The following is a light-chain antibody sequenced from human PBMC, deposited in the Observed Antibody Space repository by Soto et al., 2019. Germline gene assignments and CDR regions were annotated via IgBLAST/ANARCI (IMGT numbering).Light chain of an antibody. J-gene: IGLJ3*02. CDR1: SSNIGSNY. V-gene: IGLV1-47*01. CDR2: RNS. CDR3: AAWDDSLSGGV. Sequence: QSVLTQPPSASGTPGQRVTISCSGSSSNIGSNYVYWYQQLPGTAPKLLIYRNSQRPSGVPDRFSGSKSGTSASLGISGLRSEDEADYYCAAWDDSLSGGVLGGGTKLTVL.